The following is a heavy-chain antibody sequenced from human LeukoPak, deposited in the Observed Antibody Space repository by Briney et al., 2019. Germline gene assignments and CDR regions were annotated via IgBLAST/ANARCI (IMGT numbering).Heavy chain of an antibody. CDR3: ARDFCSSTSCYANAELDY. V-gene: IGHV3-11*01. J-gene: IGHJ4*02. CDR2: ISSSGSTI. CDR1: GFTFSDYY. Sequence: GGLRLSCAASGFTFSDYYMSWIRQAPGKGLEWVSYISSSGSTICYADSVKGRFTISRDNAKNSLYLQMNSLRAEDTAVYYCARDFCSSTSCYANAELDYWGQGTLVTVSS. D-gene: IGHD2-2*01.